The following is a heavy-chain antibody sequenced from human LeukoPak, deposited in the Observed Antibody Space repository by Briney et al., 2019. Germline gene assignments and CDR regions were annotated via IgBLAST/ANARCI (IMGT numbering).Heavy chain of an antibody. J-gene: IGHJ4*02. D-gene: IGHD2-21*01. CDR2: ISSGGTFV. V-gene: IGHV3-21*01. Sequence: PGGSLRLSCTGSGFTFSSYTLHWVRQAPGKELEWVSSISSGGTFVFYAYSVTGRFTISRDNAGKFLYLQMDSLRAEDTAVYYCATLGCAGENCPRAGRALGGYWGPGTLVTVSS. CDR1: GFTFSSYT. CDR3: ATLGCAGENCPRAGRALGGY.